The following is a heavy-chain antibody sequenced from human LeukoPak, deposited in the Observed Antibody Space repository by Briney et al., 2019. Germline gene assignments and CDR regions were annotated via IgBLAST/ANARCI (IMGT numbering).Heavy chain of an antibody. CDR2: VHPSGGST. CDR3: ARSLRSGWYVYFDN. D-gene: IGHD6-19*01. J-gene: IGHJ4*02. CDR1: GYTFPNYF. Sequence: GASVKVSCKASGYTFPNYFTHWVRQAPGQGLEWMAIVHPSGGSTSYAQKFKGRVTVTRDTSTSTVYMEMSSLRSDDTAIYYCARSLRSGWYVYFDNWGQGTLVTVSS. V-gene: IGHV1-46*01.